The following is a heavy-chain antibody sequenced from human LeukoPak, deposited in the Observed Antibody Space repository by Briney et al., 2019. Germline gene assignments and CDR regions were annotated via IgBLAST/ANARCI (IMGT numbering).Heavy chain of an antibody. V-gene: IGHV1-18*01. D-gene: IGHD2-2*01. CDR2: ISAYNGNT. CDR1: GYTFTSYG. J-gene: IGHJ5*02. Sequence: ASVKVSCKASGYTFTSYGISWVRQAPGQGLEWMGWISAYNGNTNYAQKLQGRVTMATDTSTSIAYMELRSLRSDDTAVYYCARVVGCSSTSCLGRNWFDPWGQGTLVTVSS. CDR3: ARVVGCSSTSCLGRNWFDP.